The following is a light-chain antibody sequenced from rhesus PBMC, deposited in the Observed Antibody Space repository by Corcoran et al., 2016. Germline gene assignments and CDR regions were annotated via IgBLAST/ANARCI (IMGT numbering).Light chain of an antibody. CDR3: QHCYGILT. CDR1: QGTSNN. V-gene: IGKV1-25*02. J-gene: IGKJ4*01. CDR2: AAS. Sequence: DIQMTQSPSSLSASVGDTVTSTCQASQGTSNNLAWYQQKPGKVPKLLIYAASTLQSGVPSRFSGSGSGTDFSLTISSLQPEACATYYCQHCYGILTFGGGTKVGLK.